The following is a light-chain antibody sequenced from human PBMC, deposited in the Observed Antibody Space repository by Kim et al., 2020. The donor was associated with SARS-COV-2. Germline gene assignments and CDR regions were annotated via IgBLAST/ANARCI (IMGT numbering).Light chain of an antibody. V-gene: IGLV1-40*01. J-gene: IGLJ3*02. CDR3: QSYDTSLRAWV. CDR1: TSNLGAGLG. Sequence: QSALTQPASVSGAPGQRVTISCTGSTSNLGAGLGVHWFQQLPGTAPKLLIHDNTNRPSGVPDRFTGSKSGTSASLVISGLQTEDEADYYCQSYDTSLRAWVFGGGTQLTVL. CDR2: DNT.